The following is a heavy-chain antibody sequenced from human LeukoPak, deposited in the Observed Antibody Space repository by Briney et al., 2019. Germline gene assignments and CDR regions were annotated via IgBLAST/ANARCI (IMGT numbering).Heavy chain of an antibody. CDR2: IYYSGST. J-gene: IGHJ4*02. CDR1: GGSISSYY. Sequence: KPSETLSLXCTVSGGSISSYYWSWIRQPPGKGLEWIGYIYYSGSTNYNPSLKSRVTISVDTSKNQFSLKLSSVTAADTAVYYCARSSSGYYGGYVYWGQGTLVTVSS. CDR3: ARSSSGYYGGYVY. V-gene: IGHV4-59*01. D-gene: IGHD3-22*01.